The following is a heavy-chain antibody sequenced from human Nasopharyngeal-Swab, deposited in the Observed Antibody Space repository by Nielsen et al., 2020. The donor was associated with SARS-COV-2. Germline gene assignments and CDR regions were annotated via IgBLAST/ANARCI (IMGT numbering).Heavy chain of an antibody. J-gene: IGHJ4*02. CDR2: IYYSGST. D-gene: IGHD3-9*01. V-gene: IGHV4-59*13. CDR3: ARLIVLRYFDWHYYFDY. Sequence: SATLSLTCTVSGGSISSFYWSWIRQPPGQGLEWIGYIYYSGSTNYNPSLKSPVTISVDTSKNQFSLKLSSVTAADTALYYCARLIVLRYFDWHYYFDYWGQGTLVTVSS. CDR1: GGSISSFY.